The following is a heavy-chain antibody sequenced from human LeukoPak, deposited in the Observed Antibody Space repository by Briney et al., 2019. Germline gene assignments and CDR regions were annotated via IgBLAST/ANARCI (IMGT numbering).Heavy chain of an antibody. V-gene: IGHV4-59*02. CDR1: GVSVSSHY. D-gene: IGHD4/OR15-4a*01. CDR2: IYHSGTT. Sequence: SETLSLTCAVSGVSVSSHYWTWIRQSPGRGLEWIGHIYHSGTTKYNPSLKSRVTISVDTPKSQFSLKLKSVSAADTAVYYCSAKAEYGDHDYWGQGTLVIVSS. CDR3: SAKAEYGDHDY. J-gene: IGHJ4*02.